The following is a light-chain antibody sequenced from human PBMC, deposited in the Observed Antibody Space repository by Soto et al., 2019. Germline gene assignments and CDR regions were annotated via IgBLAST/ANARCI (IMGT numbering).Light chain of an antibody. Sequence: QSALTQPASVSGSPGQSITISCNGTSSDVGGYNYVSWYQQHPGKAPKLMIYEVSNRPSGVSNRFSGSKSGNTASLTISGLQAEDEADYYGSSYTSSSIDDVFGTGTKLTVL. V-gene: IGLV2-14*01. CDR1: SSDVGGYNY. J-gene: IGLJ1*01. CDR3: SSYTSSSIDDV. CDR2: EVS.